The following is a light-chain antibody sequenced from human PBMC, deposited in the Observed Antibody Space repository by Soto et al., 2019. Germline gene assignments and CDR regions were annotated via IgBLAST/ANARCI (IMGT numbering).Light chain of an antibody. CDR3: SSYAGSNNYV. CDR1: SSDVGGYNF. Sequence: QSALTQPPSASGSPGQSVTISCTGTSSDVGGYNFVSWYQQPPDKAPKLLVYEVSKWPSGVPDRFSGSKSGNTASLTVSGLQAEDEADYYCSSYAGSNNYVFGTGTKLTVL. CDR2: EVS. V-gene: IGLV2-8*01. J-gene: IGLJ1*01.